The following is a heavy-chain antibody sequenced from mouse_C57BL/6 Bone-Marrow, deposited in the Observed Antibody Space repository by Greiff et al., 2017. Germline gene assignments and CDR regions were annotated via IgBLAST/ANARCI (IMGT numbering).Heavy chain of an antibody. Sequence: QVQLQQSGPELVKPGASVKISCKASGYTFTDYYINWVKQRPGQGLKWIGWIFPGSGSTYYNEKFKGKATLTVDKSSSTAYMLLSSLTSEDSAVYFCARSGVPPHWWFDVWGTGTTVTVSS. D-gene: IGHD5-1*01. V-gene: IGHV1-75*01. CDR2: IFPGSGST. J-gene: IGHJ1*03. CDR1: GYTFTDYY. CDR3: ARSGVPPHWWFDV.